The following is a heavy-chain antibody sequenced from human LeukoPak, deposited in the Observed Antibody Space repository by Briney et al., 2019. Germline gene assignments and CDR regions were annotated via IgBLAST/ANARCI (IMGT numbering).Heavy chain of an antibody. D-gene: IGHD1-26*01. J-gene: IGHJ4*02. CDR1: GGTFSNYA. V-gene: IGHV1-69*13. CDR3: AISLFIVGAYRNRRNDY. Sequence: GASVKVSCKASGGTFSNYAISWVRQAPGQGLEWMGGIIPIFGTTNYAQKFQGRVTITADESTSTAYMELSSLRSEDTAVYYCAISLFIVGAYRNRRNDYWGQGTLVTVSS. CDR2: IIPIFGTT.